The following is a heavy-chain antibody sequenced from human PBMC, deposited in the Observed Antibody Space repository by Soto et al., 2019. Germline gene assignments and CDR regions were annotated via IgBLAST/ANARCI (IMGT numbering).Heavy chain of an antibody. J-gene: IGHJ6*02. D-gene: IGHD1-26*01. V-gene: IGHV3-30-3*01. CDR2: ISYDGSNK. CDR3: ARGFVGATLRSYYYYYGMDV. Sequence: GGSLRLSCAASGFTFSSYAMHWVRQAPGKGLEGVAVISYDGSNKYYADSVKGRFTISRDNSKNTLYLQMNSLRAEDTAVYYCARGFVGATLRSYYYYYGMDVWGQGTTVTVPS. CDR1: GFTFSSYA.